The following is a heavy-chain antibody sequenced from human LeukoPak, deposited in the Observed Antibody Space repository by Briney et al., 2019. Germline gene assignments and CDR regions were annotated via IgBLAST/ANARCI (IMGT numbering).Heavy chain of an antibody. D-gene: IGHD3-16*01. CDR2: IHPNSGVT. CDR3: ARLRGAYEPFDY. J-gene: IGHJ4*02. V-gene: IGHV1-2*02. Sequence: GASVKVSCKASGYTFTGYYLHWVRQAPGQGLEWMGWIHPNSGVTDYAQKFQGRVTVTRDTSISTAYMELSSLGADDTAVYYCARLRGAYEPFDYWGQGTLVTVSS. CDR1: GYTFTGYY.